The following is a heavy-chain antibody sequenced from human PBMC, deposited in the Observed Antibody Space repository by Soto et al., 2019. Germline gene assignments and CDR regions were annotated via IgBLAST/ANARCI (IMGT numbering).Heavy chain of an antibody. J-gene: IGHJ5*02. CDR1: GGSISSYY. D-gene: IGHD2-2*02. Sequence: PSETLSLTCTVSGGSISSYYWSWIRQPPGKGLEGIGYIYYSGSTNYNPSLKSRVTISVDTSKNQFSLKLSSVTAADTAVYYCARDGGYCSSTSCYTVWFDPWGQGTLVTVSS. CDR2: IYYSGST. CDR3: ARDGGYCSSTSCYTVWFDP. V-gene: IGHV4-59*01.